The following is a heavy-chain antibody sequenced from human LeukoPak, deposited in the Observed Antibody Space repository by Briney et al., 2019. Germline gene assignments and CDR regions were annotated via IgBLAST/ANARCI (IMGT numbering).Heavy chain of an antibody. CDR2: IYHSGST. D-gene: IGHD5-12*01. Sequence: PSETLSLTCTVSGYSISSGYYWGWIRQPPGKGLEWIGSIYHSGSTYYNPSLKSRVTISVDTSKNQFSLKLSSVTAADTAVYYCARDLVDIVATISYYFDYWGQGTLVTVSS. CDR3: ARDLVDIVATISYYFDY. J-gene: IGHJ4*02. CDR1: GYSISSGYY. V-gene: IGHV4-38-2*02.